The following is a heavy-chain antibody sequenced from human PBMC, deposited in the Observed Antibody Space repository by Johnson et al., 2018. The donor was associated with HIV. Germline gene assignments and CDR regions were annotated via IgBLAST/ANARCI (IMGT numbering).Heavy chain of an antibody. CDR2: IYSDGST. V-gene: IGHV3-53*01. CDR1: GFTVSSNY. D-gene: IGHD5-18*01. Sequence: VQLAESGGGLIQTGGSLRLSCVASGFTVSSNYMNWVRQAPGKGLEWVSFIYSDGSTYYADSVKGRFTISRDNSKNTVYLQMNSLRAEDTAMYYCARDRGGSSYSWVAFDIWGQGTIVTVSS. J-gene: IGHJ3*02. CDR3: ARDRGGSSYSWVAFDI.